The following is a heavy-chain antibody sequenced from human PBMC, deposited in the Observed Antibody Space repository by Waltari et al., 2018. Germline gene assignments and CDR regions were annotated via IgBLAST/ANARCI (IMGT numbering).Heavy chain of an antibody. CDR1: GGSISSYY. Sequence: QVQLQESGPGLVKPSETLSLTCTVSGGSISSYYWSWLRKPAGKGLEWIGRIYTSGSTNYNPSLKSRVTMSVDTSKNQFSLKLSSVTAADTAVYYCARDSGSASLGAFDIWGQGTMVTVSS. CDR2: IYTSGST. D-gene: IGHD1-26*01. J-gene: IGHJ3*02. CDR3: ARDSGSASLGAFDI. V-gene: IGHV4-4*07.